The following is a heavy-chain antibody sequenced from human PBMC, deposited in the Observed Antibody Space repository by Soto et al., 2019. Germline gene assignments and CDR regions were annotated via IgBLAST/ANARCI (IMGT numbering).Heavy chain of an antibody. CDR1: VFTFSNAW. Sequence: PGGSLRLSCAASVFTFSNAWMSWVRQAPGKGLEWVGRIKSKTDGGTTDYAAPVKGRFTISRDDSKNTLYLQMNSLKTEDTAVYYCTTVFPLVVVVAATPDYYYGMDVWGQGTTVTVS. D-gene: IGHD2-15*01. CDR2: IKSKTDGGTT. V-gene: IGHV3-15*01. J-gene: IGHJ6*02. CDR3: TTVFPLVVVVAATPDYYYGMDV.